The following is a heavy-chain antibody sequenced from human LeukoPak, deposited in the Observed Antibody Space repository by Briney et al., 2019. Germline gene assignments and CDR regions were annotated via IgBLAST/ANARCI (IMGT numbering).Heavy chain of an antibody. CDR3: AKGRGATVTSAANY. CDR1: GFTFNKYA. Sequence: GGSLRLSCAASGFTFNKYAMSWVRQAPGKGRECVSSISGSDDKTYYADSVKDRFIISRDNPKNTLSLQMNSLRAEDTAVYYCAKGRGATVTSAANYWGQGTLVTVSS. J-gene: IGHJ4*02. CDR2: ISGSDDKT. V-gene: IGHV3-23*01. D-gene: IGHD4-17*01.